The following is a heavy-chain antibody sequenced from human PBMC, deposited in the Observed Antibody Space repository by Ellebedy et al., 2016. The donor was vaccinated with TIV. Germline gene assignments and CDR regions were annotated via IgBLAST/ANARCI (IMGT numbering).Heavy chain of an antibody. Sequence: GESLKISCKGSGYSFTSYWIGWVRQMPGKGLEWMGIIYPGDSDTRYSPSFQGQVTISADKSISTAYLQWSSLKASDTAMYYCARHPPTIRGVNNWYFDLWGRGTLVTVSS. CDR1: GYSFTSYW. CDR2: IYPGDSDT. D-gene: IGHD3-10*01. V-gene: IGHV5-51*01. CDR3: ARHPPTIRGVNNWYFDL. J-gene: IGHJ2*01.